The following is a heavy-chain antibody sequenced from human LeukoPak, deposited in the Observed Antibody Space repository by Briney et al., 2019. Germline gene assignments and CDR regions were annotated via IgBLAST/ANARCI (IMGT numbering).Heavy chain of an antibody. D-gene: IGHD3-10*01. CDR2: IIPIFGTA. V-gene: IGHV1-69*13. CDR1: GYSFNDKY. J-gene: IGHJ5*02. CDR3: ARDGRGSRSSWFDP. Sequence: SVKVSCKASGYSFNDKYLHWVRQAPGQGLEWMGGIIPIFGTANYAQKFQGRVTITADESTSTAYMELSSLRSEDTAVYYCARDGRGSRSSWFDPWGQGTLVIVSS.